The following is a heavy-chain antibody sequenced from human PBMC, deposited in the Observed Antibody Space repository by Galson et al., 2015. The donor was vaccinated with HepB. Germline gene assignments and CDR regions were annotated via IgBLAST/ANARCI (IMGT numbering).Heavy chain of an antibody. J-gene: IGHJ1*01. V-gene: IGHV3-30*03. Sequence: SLRLSCAASGFTFSDYGMHWVRQAPGKGLEWVAVIGYDGSLKNHADSVKGRFSISRDNSKNTLNLQMNSLRTEDTAIYYCARGRIYYDSSGYFLHWGQGSLVTVSS. CDR2: IGYDGSLK. CDR3: ARGRIYYDSSGYFLH. CDR1: GFTFSDYG. D-gene: IGHD3-22*01.